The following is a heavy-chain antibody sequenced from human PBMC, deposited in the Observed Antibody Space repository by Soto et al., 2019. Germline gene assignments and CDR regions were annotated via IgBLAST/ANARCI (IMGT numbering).Heavy chain of an antibody. CDR3: ARGGGWLPDL. Sequence: QVQLQESGPGLVKSSETLSLTCTVSGDSMSTYYRNWIRQPPGKGLEWIGYVHSSGSTNYNPSLKSRVTISLDTSKNQFSLQLTSVTAADTAVYYCARGGGWLPDLWGQGTLVTVST. D-gene: IGHD3-22*01. CDR2: VHSSGST. CDR1: GDSMSTYY. J-gene: IGHJ5*02. V-gene: IGHV4-59*01.